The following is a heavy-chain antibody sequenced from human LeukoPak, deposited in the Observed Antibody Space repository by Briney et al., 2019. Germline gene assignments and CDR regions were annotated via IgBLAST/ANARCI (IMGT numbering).Heavy chain of an antibody. D-gene: IGHD6-19*01. CDR2: INHSGST. J-gene: IGHJ4*02. V-gene: IGHV4-34*01. Sequence: SETLSLTCAVYGGSFSGYYWSWIRQPPGKGLEWIGEINHSGSTNYNPSLKSRVTISVDTSKNQFSLKLSSVTAADTAVYYCARGPNSSGWIYYFDYWGQGTLVTVSS. CDR1: GGSFSGYY. CDR3: ARGPNSSGWIYYFDY.